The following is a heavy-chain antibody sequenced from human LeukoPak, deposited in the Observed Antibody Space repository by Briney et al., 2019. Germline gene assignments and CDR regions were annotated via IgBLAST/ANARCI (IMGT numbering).Heavy chain of an antibody. CDR1: GFTFSNYG. J-gene: IGHJ5*02. Sequence: GRSLRLSCAASGFTFSNYGIHWVRQAPGKGLEWVAIIWHDGSNKYYTDSVRGRFSISRDNSKNTLYLQMNSLRAEDTAVYYCARDGSMMGAGAGTSWWFDPWGQGTLVTVSS. D-gene: IGHD6-13*01. CDR3: ARDGSMMGAGAGTSWWFDP. CDR2: IWHDGSNK. V-gene: IGHV3-33*01.